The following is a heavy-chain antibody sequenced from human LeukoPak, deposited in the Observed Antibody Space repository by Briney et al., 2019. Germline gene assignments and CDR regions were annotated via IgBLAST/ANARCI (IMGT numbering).Heavy chain of an antibody. CDR3: ARKSYGDHEIDY. D-gene: IGHD4-17*01. J-gene: IGHJ4*02. CDR1: GGSISSYY. V-gene: IGHV4-59*01. Sequence: SETLSLTCTVSGGSISSYYWSWIRQPPGKGLEWIGYIYYSGSTNYNPSLKSRVTISVDTSKNQFSLKLSSVTAADTAVYYCARKSYGDHEIDYWGQGTLVTVSS. CDR2: IYYSGST.